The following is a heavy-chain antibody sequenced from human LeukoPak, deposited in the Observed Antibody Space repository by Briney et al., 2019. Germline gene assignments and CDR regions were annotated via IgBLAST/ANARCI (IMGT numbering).Heavy chain of an antibody. CDR2: IYTSGST. D-gene: IGHD3-10*01. CDR1: GGSISSGSYY. Sequence: SETLSLTCTVSGGSISSGSYYWSWIRQPAGKGLEWIGRIYTSGSTNYNPSLKSRVTISVDTSKNQFSLKLSSVTAADTAVYYCARRITMVRGALRDWGQGTLVTVSS. J-gene: IGHJ4*02. V-gene: IGHV4-61*02. CDR3: ARRITMVRGALRD.